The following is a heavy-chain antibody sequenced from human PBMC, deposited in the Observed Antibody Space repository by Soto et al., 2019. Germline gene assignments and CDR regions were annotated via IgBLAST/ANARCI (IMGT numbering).Heavy chain of an antibody. CDR3: AGDLKNNRDTLQGVDS. J-gene: IGHJ4*02. D-gene: IGHD1-1*01. CDR1: GFTFRTYG. Sequence: EVQLVESGGGLVQPGGSLRLSCAASGFTFRTYGMNWVRQARGKGLEWISYISGDSRITYYPDSVKGRLTISRDYERNSFLLQMYSLRAEDTALYYWAGDLKNNRDTLQGVDSWGQGTLVTVSS. CDR2: ISGDSRIT. V-gene: IGHV3-48*01.